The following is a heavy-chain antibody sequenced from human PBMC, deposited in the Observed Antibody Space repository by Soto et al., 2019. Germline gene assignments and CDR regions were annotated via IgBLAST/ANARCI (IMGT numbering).Heavy chain of an antibody. Sequence: EVQLVETGGGLVNPGGSLRLSCVAAGFTFSSYSLLWVRQAPGEGMEWVSSLSSSSNYIHDADSVKGRFTVSRATDKNSIYLQMSSLRADDTAVYYCAGGTQTPLLQRAGVGYWGEGTLVIVSS. CDR2: LSSSSNYI. CDR3: AGGTQTPLLQRAGVGY. V-gene: IGHV3-21*01. D-gene: IGHD2-15*01. CDR1: GFTFSSYS. J-gene: IGHJ1*01.